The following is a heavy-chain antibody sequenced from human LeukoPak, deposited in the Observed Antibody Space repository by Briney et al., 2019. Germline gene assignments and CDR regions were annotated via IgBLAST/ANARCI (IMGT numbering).Heavy chain of an antibody. V-gene: IGHV3-30*18. CDR3: AKDMRIAAAGFDY. J-gene: IGHJ4*02. CDR1: GFTFGSYG. CDR2: ISYDGSNK. D-gene: IGHD6-13*01. Sequence: GGSLRLSCAASGFTFGSYGMHWVRQAPGKGLEWVAVISYDGSNKYYADSVKGRFTISRDNSKNTLYLQMNSLGAEDTAVYYCAKDMRIAAAGFDYWGQGTLVTVSS.